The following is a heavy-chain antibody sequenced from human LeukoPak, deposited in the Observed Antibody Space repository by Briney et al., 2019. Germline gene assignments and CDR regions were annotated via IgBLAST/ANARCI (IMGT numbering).Heavy chain of an antibody. Sequence: GGSLRLSCAASGFTFDDYAMHWVRQAPGKGLEWVSGISWNSGSIGYADSVKGRFTISRDNAKNSLYLQMNSLRAEDTALYYCAKDTYYYGSGSSLLVAWGQGTLVTVSS. V-gene: IGHV3-9*01. CDR2: ISWNSGSI. CDR1: GFTFDDYA. D-gene: IGHD3-10*01. CDR3: AKDTYYYGSGSSLLVA. J-gene: IGHJ4*02.